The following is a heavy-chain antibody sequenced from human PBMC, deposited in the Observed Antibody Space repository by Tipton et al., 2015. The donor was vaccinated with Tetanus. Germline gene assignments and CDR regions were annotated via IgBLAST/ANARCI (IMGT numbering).Heavy chain of an antibody. J-gene: IGHJ5*02. Sequence: TLSLTCTVSGGSISSSSYYWGWIRQPPGKGLEWIGSIYYSGSTYYNPSLKSRVTISVDTSKNQFSLKLSSVTAADTAVYYCARGILGYCSGGSCYPDNWFDPWGQGTLVTVSS. V-gene: IGHV4-39*01. CDR2: IYYSGST. D-gene: IGHD2-15*01. CDR3: ARGILGYCSGGSCYPDNWFDP. CDR1: GGSISSSSYY.